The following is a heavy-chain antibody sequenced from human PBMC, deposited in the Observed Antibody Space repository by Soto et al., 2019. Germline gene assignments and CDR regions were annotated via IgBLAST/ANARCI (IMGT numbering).Heavy chain of an antibody. CDR2: IRRHTSVT. J-gene: IGHJ6*01. CDR1: GLTLSTSS. Sequence: PGGSLRLSCAAFGLTLSTSSMNWVRQAPGRGLEWISYIRRHTSVTAYADSVKGRFTISRDNAKNTLYLQMNSLRAEDTAVYYCERSFYCGGDCYSGNGVPHHYGMDVWGQGITVTVSS. CDR3: ERSFYCGGDCYSGNGVPHHYGMDV. V-gene: IGHV3-48*01. D-gene: IGHD2-21*02.